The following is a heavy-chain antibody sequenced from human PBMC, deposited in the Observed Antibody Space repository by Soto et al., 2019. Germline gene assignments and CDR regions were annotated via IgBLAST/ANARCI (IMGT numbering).Heavy chain of an antibody. CDR1: GFTFDDYA. Sequence: EVQLVESGGGLVQPGRSLRLSCAASGFTFDDYAMHWVRQAPGKGLEWVSGISWNSGSIGYADSVKGRFTISRDNAKNSLYLQMNSLRAEDTALYYCATISGWGLFFDYWGQGTLVTVSS. D-gene: IGHD6-19*01. J-gene: IGHJ4*02. CDR3: ATISGWGLFFDY. CDR2: ISWNSGSI. V-gene: IGHV3-9*01.